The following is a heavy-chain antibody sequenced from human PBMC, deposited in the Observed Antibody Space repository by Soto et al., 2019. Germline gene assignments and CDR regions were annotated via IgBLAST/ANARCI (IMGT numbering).Heavy chain of an antibody. D-gene: IGHD3-10*01. J-gene: IGHJ5*02. CDR2: LIGGHYGT. Sequence: GGSLRLSCTASGFTLQNYAMAWVRQAPGKGLEWVSTLIGGHYGTAYSYSVKGRFTVSRGNSKNCLYLQMNSLGVEDTAMYFCAKGKSTGDIDWFDPWGQGSLVTVSS. CDR3: AKGKSTGDIDWFDP. CDR1: GFTLQNYA. V-gene: IGHV3-23*01.